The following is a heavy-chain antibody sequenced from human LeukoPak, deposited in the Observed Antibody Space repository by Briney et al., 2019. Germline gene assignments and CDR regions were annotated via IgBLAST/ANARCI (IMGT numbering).Heavy chain of an antibody. V-gene: IGHV3-21*01. CDR1: GFTFINYS. CDR3: ARGIGTGRQPFDY. J-gene: IGHJ4*02. CDR2: ISSSSSYI. Sequence: GGSLRLSCTASGFTFINYSMNWVRQAPGKGLEWVSSISSSSSYIYYADSVKGRFTISRDNAKNSLYLQMNSLRAEDTAVYYCARGIGTGRQPFDYWGQGTLVTVSS. D-gene: IGHD1-1*01.